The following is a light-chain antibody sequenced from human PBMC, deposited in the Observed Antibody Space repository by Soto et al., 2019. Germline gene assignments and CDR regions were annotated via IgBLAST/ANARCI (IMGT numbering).Light chain of an antibody. CDR3: QTWGTVV. Sequence: QSVLTQSPSASASLGASVKLTCTLSSGHSSYAIAWHQQQPEKGPRYLMKLNSDGSHGKGDGIPDRFSGSSSGAERYLTISSLQSEDEADYYCQTWGTVVFGGGTQLTVL. V-gene: IGLV4-69*01. CDR1: SGHSSYA. CDR2: LNSDGSH. J-gene: IGLJ2*01.